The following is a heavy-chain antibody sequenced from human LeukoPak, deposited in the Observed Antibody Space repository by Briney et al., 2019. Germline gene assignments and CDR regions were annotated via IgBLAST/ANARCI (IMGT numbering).Heavy chain of an antibody. CDR2: VTGSGRTI. J-gene: IGHJ4*02. D-gene: IGHD2-8*01. CDR1: GFTFSTYS. CDR3: ARDNFDGVHWGFDY. V-gene: IGHV3-48*02. Sequence: GGSLRLSCAASGFTFSTYSMNWVRQAPGKGLEWVSYVTGSGRTIYYADSVKGRFTISRDNANNSLYLQMNSLGDEDTAMYYCARDNFDGVHWGFDYWGQGTLVTVSS.